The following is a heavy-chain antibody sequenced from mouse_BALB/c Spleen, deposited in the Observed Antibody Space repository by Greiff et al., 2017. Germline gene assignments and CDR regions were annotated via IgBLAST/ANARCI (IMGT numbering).Heavy chain of an antibody. CDR3: ARGSYYSDAMDY. D-gene: IGHD2-12*01. CDR1: GFTFSDYY. CDR2: ISDGGSYT. J-gene: IGHJ4*01. V-gene: IGHV5-4*02. Sequence: DVMLVESGGGLVKPGGSLKLSCAASGFTFSDYYMYWVRQTPEKRLEWVATISDGGSYTYYPDSVKGRFTISRDNAKNNLYLQMSSLKSEDTAMYYCARGSYYSDAMDYWGQGTSVTVSS.